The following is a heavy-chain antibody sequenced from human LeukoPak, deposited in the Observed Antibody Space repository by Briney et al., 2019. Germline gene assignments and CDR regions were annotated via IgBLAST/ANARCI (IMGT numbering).Heavy chain of an antibody. Sequence: ASVKVSCKVSAYTLTELSMHLVRQAPGKGLEWMGGFDPEDGETIYAQKYQVRVTMTEYTSTYKDYMELSRMRSEDTAVYYCATDRYHSSGCYRFGYWRQGTLVTVSS. CDR3: ATDRYHSSGCYRFGY. CDR2: FDPEDGET. V-gene: IGHV1-24*01. J-gene: IGHJ4*02. CDR1: AYTLTELS. D-gene: IGHD6-19*01.